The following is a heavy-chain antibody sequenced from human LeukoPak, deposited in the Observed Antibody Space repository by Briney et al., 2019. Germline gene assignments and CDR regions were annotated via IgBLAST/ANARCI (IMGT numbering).Heavy chain of an antibody. Sequence: GGSLRLSCAASGFTFSSYWMSWVRQAPGKGLEWVAIIKQDGSEKYYVDSVKGRFTISRDNAKNSLYLQMNSLRAEDTAVYYCARDRPYYYDSSGYYYAWGQGTLVTVSS. CDR1: GFTFSSYW. J-gene: IGHJ4*02. CDR3: ARDRPYYYDSSGYYYA. V-gene: IGHV3-7*01. CDR2: IKQDGSEK. D-gene: IGHD3-22*01.